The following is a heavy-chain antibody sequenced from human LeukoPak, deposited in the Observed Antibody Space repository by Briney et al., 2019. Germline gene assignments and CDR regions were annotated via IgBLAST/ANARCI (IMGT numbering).Heavy chain of an antibody. V-gene: IGHV3-74*01. Sequence: QPGGSLRLSCAASGFTLSSYWMHWVRQAPGKGLVRVSRINSDGSSTSYADSVKGRFTISRDNAKNTLYLQMNSLRAEDTAVYYCARGVYYYGSGSYSLGYWGQGTLVTVSS. J-gene: IGHJ4*02. CDR3: ARGVYYYGSGSYSLGY. CDR2: INSDGSST. D-gene: IGHD3-10*01. CDR1: GFTLSSYW.